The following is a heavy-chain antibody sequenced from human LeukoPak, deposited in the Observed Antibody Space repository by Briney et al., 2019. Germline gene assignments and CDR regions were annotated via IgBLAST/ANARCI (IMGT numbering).Heavy chain of an antibody. Sequence: QPGGSLRLSCAASGFTFSSYWMHWVRQVPGRGLEWVSLISGDGDSTYYADSVKGRFTISRDNSKNSLYLQMNSLRTEDTALYYCAKDSLEAAGNFDHWGQGTLVTVSS. D-gene: IGHD6-13*01. V-gene: IGHV3-43*02. CDR3: AKDSLEAAGNFDH. J-gene: IGHJ4*02. CDR2: ISGDGDST. CDR1: GFTFSSYW.